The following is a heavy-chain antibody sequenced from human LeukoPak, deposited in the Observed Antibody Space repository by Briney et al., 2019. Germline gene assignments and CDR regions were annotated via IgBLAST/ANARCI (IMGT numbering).Heavy chain of an antibody. CDR3: ARSLIVASEDY. V-gene: IGHV3-11*04. CDR1: VFRLDSFY. Sequence: KPGGSLRLSCAVSVFRLDSFYMGWIRQVPGKGLDYIALISASGAVPYYAESVKGRFTISRDNAKNSVSLQMNSLSADDTAVYYCARSLIVASEDYWGQGTLVTVSS. D-gene: IGHD3-22*01. J-gene: IGHJ4*02. CDR2: ISASGAVP.